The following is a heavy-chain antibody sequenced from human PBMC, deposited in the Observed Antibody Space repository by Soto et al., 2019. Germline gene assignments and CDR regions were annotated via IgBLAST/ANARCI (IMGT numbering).Heavy chain of an antibody. D-gene: IGHD1-26*01. V-gene: IGHV3-23*01. J-gene: IGHJ6*02. CDR1: GFTFSSYA. CDR3: AKDLLEGQWELLLYYYYGMDV. CDR2: ISGSGGST. Sequence: GGSLRLSCAASGFTFSSYAMSWVRQAPGKGLEWVSAISGSGGSTYYADSVKGRFTISRDNSKNTLYLQMNSLRAEDTAVYYCAKDLLEGQWELLLYYYYGMDVWGQGTTVTVSS.